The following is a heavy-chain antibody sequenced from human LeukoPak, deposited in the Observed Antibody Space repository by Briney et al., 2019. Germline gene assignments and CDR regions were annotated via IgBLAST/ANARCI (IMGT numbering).Heavy chain of an antibody. CDR2: IYYSGST. Sequence: PSETLSLTCAVSSYSISSGYYWSWIRQPPGKGLEWIGYIYYSGSTYYNPSLKSRGAISVDTSKNQFSLKLSSVTAADTAVYYCARAVGDFWSGYSAFDIWGQGTMVTVSS. CDR3: ARAVGDFWSGYSAFDI. J-gene: IGHJ3*02. V-gene: IGHV4-30-4*08. CDR1: SYSISSGYY. D-gene: IGHD3-3*01.